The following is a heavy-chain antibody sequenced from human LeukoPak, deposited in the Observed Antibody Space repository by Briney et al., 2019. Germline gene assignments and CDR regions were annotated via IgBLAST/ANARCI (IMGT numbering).Heavy chain of an antibody. CDR3: SRDSAVAPAFDV. D-gene: IGHD6-19*01. V-gene: IGHV3-7*01. CDR2: IKQDGSKL. CDR1: GFTLSNYW. J-gene: IGHJ3*01. Sequence: PGGSLRLSCAASGFTLSNYWMSWVRQAPGKGLEWVANIKQDGSKLSYVDSVKGRFTISRDNSKNSLYLQMNSLRADDTAVYYCSRDSAVAPAFDVWGQGTMVTVSS.